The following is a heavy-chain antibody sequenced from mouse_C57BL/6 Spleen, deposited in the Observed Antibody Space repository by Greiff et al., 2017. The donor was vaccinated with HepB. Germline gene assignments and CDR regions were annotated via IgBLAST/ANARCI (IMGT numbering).Heavy chain of an antibody. CDR1: GYTFTSYW. V-gene: IGHV1-53*01. D-gene: IGHD1-1*01. CDR2: INPSNGGT. CDR3: ARSIYYYGSSYGYIDV. J-gene: IGHJ1*03. Sequence: QVQLQQPGTELVKPGASVKLSCKASGYTFTSYWMHWVKQRPGQGLEWIGNINPSNGGTNYNEKFKSKATLTVDKSSSTAYMQLSSLTSEDSAVYYCARSIYYYGSSYGYIDVWGTGTSVTVSS.